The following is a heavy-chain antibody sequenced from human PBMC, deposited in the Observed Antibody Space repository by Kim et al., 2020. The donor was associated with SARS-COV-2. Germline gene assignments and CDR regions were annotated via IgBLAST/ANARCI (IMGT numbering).Heavy chain of an antibody. CDR1: GFTFSSYS. D-gene: IGHD6-19*01. CDR2: ISSSSSYI. V-gene: IGHV3-21*01. J-gene: IGHJ4*02. Sequence: GGSLRLSCAASGFTFSSYSINWVRQAPGKGLEWVSSISSSSSYIYYADSVKGRFTISRDNAKNSLYLQMNSLRAEDTAVYYCAREAVAVAFDYWGQGTLVTVSS. CDR3: AREAVAVAFDY.